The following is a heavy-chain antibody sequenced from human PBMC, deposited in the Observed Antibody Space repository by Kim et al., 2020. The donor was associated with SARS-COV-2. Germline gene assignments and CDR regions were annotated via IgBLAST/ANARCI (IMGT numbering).Heavy chain of an antibody. V-gene: IGHV1-18*01. CDR3: ARILAAETPGNFDY. Sequence: AQKLQGRVTITTDTSTSTAYMELRSLRSDDTAVYYCARILAAETPGNFDYWGQGTLVTISS. J-gene: IGHJ4*02. D-gene: IGHD2-8*02.